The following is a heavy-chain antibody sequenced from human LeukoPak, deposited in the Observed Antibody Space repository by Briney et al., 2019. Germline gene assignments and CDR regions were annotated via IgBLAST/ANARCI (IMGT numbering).Heavy chain of an antibody. CDR2: IKQDGSEK. Sequence: GGSLRLSCAASGFTFSSYWMSWVRQAPGKGLEWVANIKQDGSEKYYVDSVKGRFTISRNNAKNSLYLQMNSLRDEDTAVYYCARDFPRYGGNSASDVWGQGTMVTVSS. J-gene: IGHJ3*01. CDR3: ARDFPRYGGNSASDV. CDR1: GFTFSSYW. V-gene: IGHV3-7*01. D-gene: IGHD4-23*01.